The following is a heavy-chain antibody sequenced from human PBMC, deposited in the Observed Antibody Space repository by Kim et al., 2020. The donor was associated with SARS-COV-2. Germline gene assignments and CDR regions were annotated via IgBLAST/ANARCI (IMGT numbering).Heavy chain of an antibody. V-gene: IGHV4-34*01. CDR1: GGSFSGYY. CDR2: INHSGST. J-gene: IGHJ4*02. D-gene: IGHD2-2*01. CDR3: ARVTRSLQVIVVRLKYYFDY. Sequence: SETLSLTCAVYGGSFSGYYWSWIRQPPGKGLEWIGEINHSGSTNYNPSLKSRVTISVDTSKNQFSLKLSSVTAADTAVYYCARVTRSLQVIVVRLKYYFDYWGQGTLVTVSS.